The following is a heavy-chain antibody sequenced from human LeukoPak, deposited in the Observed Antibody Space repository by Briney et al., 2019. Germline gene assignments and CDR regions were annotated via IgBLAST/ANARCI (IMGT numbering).Heavy chain of an antibody. CDR2: IYYSGST. V-gene: IGHV4-31*03. J-gene: IGHJ4*02. CDR1: GGSISSGGYY. CDR3: ARAQTMVDFWADYFDY. Sequence: TLSLTCTVSGGSISSGGYYWSWIRQHPGKGLEWIGYIYYSGSTYYNPSLKSRVTISVDTSKNQFSLKLSSVTAADTAVYYCARAQTMVDFWADYFDYWGQGTLVTVSS. D-gene: IGHD3-3*01.